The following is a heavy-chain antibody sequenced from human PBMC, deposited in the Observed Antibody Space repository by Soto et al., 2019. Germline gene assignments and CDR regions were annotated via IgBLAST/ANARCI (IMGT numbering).Heavy chain of an antibody. V-gene: IGHV3-21*06. Sequence: EVQLVESGGGLVKPGGSLRLSCAASGFSFSSYSMNWVRQAPGKGLEWVSGISSGSRDIYYADSVKGRFTIFRDNARNSLLLQMNSLRVEDTAMYYCARDLGSGWTLDYWGQGTLVTVSS. J-gene: IGHJ4*02. D-gene: IGHD6-19*01. CDR2: ISSGSRDI. CDR3: ARDLGSGWTLDY. CDR1: GFSFSSYS.